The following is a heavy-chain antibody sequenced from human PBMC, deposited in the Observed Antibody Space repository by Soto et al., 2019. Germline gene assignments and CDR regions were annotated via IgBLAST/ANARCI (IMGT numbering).Heavy chain of an antibody. CDR2: IVPMFGTA. D-gene: IGHD6-6*01. CDR3: ARKGTYSSSVRQSTGMEV. J-gene: IGHJ6*02. CDR1: GGTFANFI. V-gene: IGHV1-69*13. Sequence: SVKVSCKASGGTFANFIMNWVRQTPGQGLEWMGGIVPMFGTATYAEKFKGGVTISATGSTRTAYMELTSVGSEATAVYYFARKGTYSSSVRQSTGMEVWGQMTTVTVSS.